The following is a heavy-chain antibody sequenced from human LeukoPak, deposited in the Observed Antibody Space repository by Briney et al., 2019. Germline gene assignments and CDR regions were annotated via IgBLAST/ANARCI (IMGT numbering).Heavy chain of an antibody. CDR3: ARRADSSGYYGDDY. V-gene: IGHV4-34*01. Sequence: SETLSLTCAVYGGSFSGYYWSWIRQPPGKGLEWIGEINHSGSTNYNPSLKSRVTISVDTSKNQLSLKLSSVTAADTAVYYCARRADSSGYYGDDYWGQGTLVTVSS. J-gene: IGHJ4*02. D-gene: IGHD3-22*01. CDR1: GGSFSGYY. CDR2: INHSGST.